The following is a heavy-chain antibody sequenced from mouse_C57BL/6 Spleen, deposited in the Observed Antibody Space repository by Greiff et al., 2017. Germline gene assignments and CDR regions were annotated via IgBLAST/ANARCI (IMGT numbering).Heavy chain of an antibody. Sequence: QVQLQQSGAELARPGASVKLSCKASGYTFTSYGISWVKQRTGQGLEWIGGIYPRSGNTYYNEKFKGKATLTAGKSSSTAYMELRSLTSEDSAVYFCASPYERFAYWGQGTLVTVSA. D-gene: IGHD2-10*02. J-gene: IGHJ3*01. CDR2: IYPRSGNT. CDR1: GYTFTSYG. CDR3: ASPYERFAY. V-gene: IGHV1-81*01.